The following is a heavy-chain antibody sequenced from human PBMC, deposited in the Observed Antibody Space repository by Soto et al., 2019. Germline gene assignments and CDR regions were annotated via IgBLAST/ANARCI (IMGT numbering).Heavy chain of an antibody. V-gene: IGHV3-30*18. CDR1: GFTFSSYG. J-gene: IGHJ6*02. Sequence: GGSLRLSCAASGFTFSSYGMHWVRQAPGKGLEWVAVISYDGSNKYYADSVKGRFTISRDNSKNTLYLQMNSLRAEDTAVYYCAKVLNWNYYYYYGMDVWGQGTTVTVSS. CDR3: AKVLNWNYYYYYGMDV. CDR2: ISYDGSNK. D-gene: IGHD1-1*01.